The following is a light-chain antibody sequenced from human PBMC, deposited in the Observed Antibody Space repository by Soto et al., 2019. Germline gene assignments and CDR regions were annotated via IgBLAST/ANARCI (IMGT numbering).Light chain of an antibody. CDR1: QTISSW. V-gene: IGKV1-5*03. Sequence: DIQVTQSPSTLSGSVGDRVTITCRASQTISSWLAWYQQEPGKAPKLLIYKASTLKSGVPSRFSGSGSGTEFTLTISSLQPGDFATYYCQHYNSYSEAFGQGTKVDIK. J-gene: IGKJ1*01. CDR3: QHYNSYSEA. CDR2: KAS.